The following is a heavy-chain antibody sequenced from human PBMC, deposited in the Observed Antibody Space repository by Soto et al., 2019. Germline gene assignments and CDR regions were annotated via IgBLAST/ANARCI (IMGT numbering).Heavy chain of an antibody. CDR2: IWYDGSNK. J-gene: IGHJ3*02. CDR1: GFTFSSYG. Sequence: QVQLVESGGGVVQPGRSLRLSCAASGFTFSSYGMHWVRQAPGKGLEWVAVIWYDGSNKYYADSVKGRFTISRDNSKNTLYLQMNSLRAEDTAVYYCARARWNWNPPSDAFDIWGQGTMVTVSS. D-gene: IGHD1-1*01. CDR3: ARARWNWNPPSDAFDI. V-gene: IGHV3-33*01.